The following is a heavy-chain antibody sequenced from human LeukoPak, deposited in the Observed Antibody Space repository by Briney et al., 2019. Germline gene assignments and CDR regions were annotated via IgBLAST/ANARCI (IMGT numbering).Heavy chain of an antibody. V-gene: IGHV4-39*07. D-gene: IGHD3-10*01. J-gene: IGHJ4*02. Sequence: SETLSLTCTVSGGSISSSSYYWGWLRQPPGKGLEWIGSIYYSGSTYYNPSLKSRVTISVDTSKNQFSLKLSSVTAADTAVYYCASVYYYGSGRLYYFDYWGQGTLVTVSS. CDR2: IYYSGST. CDR1: GGSISSSSYY. CDR3: ASVYYYGSGRLYYFDY.